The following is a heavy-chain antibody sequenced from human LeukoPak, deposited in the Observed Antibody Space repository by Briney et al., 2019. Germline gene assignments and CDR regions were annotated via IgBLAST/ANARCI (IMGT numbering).Heavy chain of an antibody. CDR2: IRYDGSNK. Sequence: PGGSLRLSCAASGFTFSSYGMHWVRQAPGKGLEWVAFIRYDGSNKYYADSVKGRFTISRDNSKNTLYLQMNSLRAEDTAVYYCAKGKNLVNYYDSSGYYPHYYYYYMDVWGKGTTVTISS. CDR1: GFTFSSYG. CDR3: AKGKNLVNYYDSSGYYPHYYYYYMDV. V-gene: IGHV3-30*02. J-gene: IGHJ6*03. D-gene: IGHD3-22*01.